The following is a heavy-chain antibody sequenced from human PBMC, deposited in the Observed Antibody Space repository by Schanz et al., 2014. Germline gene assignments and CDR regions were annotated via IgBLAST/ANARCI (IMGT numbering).Heavy chain of an antibody. D-gene: IGHD3-16*02. CDR3: ARDRGEEGRYQYYGMAV. J-gene: IGHJ6*02. V-gene: IGHV3-9*01. CDR2: ISWNSGSI. Sequence: EVQLVESGGGLVQPGRSLRLSCAASGFTFDDYAMHWVRQAPGKGLEWVSGISWNSGSIGYADSVKGRFTISRDNAKNSLYLQMNSLRAEDTALYYCARDRGEEGRYQYYGMAVWGQGTTVTVSS. CDR1: GFTFDDYA.